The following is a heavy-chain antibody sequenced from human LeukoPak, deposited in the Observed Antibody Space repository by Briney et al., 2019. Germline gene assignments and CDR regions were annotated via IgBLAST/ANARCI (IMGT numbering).Heavy chain of an antibody. V-gene: IGHV3-30*01. Sequence: GGSLRLSCAASGFTLSSYAMHWVRQAPGKGLEWVAVISYDGSNKYYADSVKGRFTISRDNSKNTLYLQMNSLRAGDAAVYYCARDMVTMIVVVPGDYWGQGTLVTVSS. J-gene: IGHJ4*02. CDR2: ISYDGSNK. CDR1: GFTLSSYA. D-gene: IGHD3-22*01. CDR3: ARDMVTMIVVVPGDY.